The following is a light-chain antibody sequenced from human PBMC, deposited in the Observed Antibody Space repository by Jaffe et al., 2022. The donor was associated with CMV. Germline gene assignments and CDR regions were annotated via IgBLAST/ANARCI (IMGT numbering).Light chain of an antibody. CDR2: EDN. CDR1: SSNIGNNY. CDR3: GTWDSTLSAGV. Sequence: QSVLTQPPSVSAAPGQKVSISCSGSSSNIGNNYVTWYQQLPGTAPKFLIYEDNKRPSGIPARFSGSKSGTSATLAISGLQTGDEADYYCGTWDSTLSAGVFGGGTKLTVL. J-gene: IGLJ3*02. V-gene: IGLV1-51*01.